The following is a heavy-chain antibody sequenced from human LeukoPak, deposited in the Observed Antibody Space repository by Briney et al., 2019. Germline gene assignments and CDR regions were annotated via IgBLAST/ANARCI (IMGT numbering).Heavy chain of an antibody. Sequence: SETLSLTCTVSGGSISSYYWSWIRQAPGKGLEWIGYVYYSSPNYNPSLKSRVTMSVDTSKNQFSLKLTSVTAADTAVYYCARDRDIGTYYYYYGMDVWGQGTTVTVSS. J-gene: IGHJ6*02. CDR2: VYYSSP. CDR1: GGSISSYY. CDR3: ARDRDIGTYYYYYGMDV. V-gene: IGHV4-59*01. D-gene: IGHD1-26*01.